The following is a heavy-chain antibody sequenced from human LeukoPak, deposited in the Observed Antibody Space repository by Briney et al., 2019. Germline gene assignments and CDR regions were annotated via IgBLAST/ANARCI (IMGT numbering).Heavy chain of an antibody. V-gene: IGHV4-30-2*01. D-gene: IGHD6-13*01. CDR3: ARDEGGSSWYYFDY. Sequence: SQTLSLTCAVSGGSISSGGYSWSWIRQPPGKGLEWIGYIYHSGSTYYNPSLKSRVTISVDRSKNQFSLKLSSVTAADTAVYYCARDEGGSSWYYFDYWGQGTLVTVSS. CDR1: GGSISSGGYS. J-gene: IGHJ4*02. CDR2: IYHSGST.